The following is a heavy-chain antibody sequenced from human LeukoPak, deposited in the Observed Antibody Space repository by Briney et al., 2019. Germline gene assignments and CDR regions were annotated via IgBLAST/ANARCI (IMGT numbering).Heavy chain of an antibody. CDR3: ASWLPAADSIYGMDV. CDR1: GFTFSSYA. Sequence: GGSLRLSCAASGFTFSSYAMHWVRQAPGKGLEYVSASSTGGRTYYANSVKGRFTISRDNSKNTLYLQMGNLRAEDMAVYYCASWLPAADSIYGMDVWGQGTTVTVSS. V-gene: IGHV3-64*01. J-gene: IGHJ6*02. D-gene: IGHD6-13*01. CDR2: SSTGGRT.